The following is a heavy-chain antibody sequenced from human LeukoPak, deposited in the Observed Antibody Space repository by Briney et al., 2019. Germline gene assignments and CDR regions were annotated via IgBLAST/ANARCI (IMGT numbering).Heavy chain of an antibody. CDR1: GYSFTSYY. J-gene: IGHJ4*02. Sequence: ASVKVSCKASGYSFTSYYLHWVRQAPGQGLEWMGIINPSSGNTTYKQKIQGRVTMTRDTSTSTVYMELSSLRSEDTAVYYCARGSGSSAYFDYWGRGTLVTVSS. V-gene: IGHV1-46*01. D-gene: IGHD3-22*01. CDR2: INPSSGNT. CDR3: ARGSGSSAYFDY.